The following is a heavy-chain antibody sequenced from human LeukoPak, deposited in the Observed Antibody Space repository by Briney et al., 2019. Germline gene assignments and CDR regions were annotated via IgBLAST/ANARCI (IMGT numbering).Heavy chain of an antibody. D-gene: IGHD6-19*01. Sequence: ASVKVSCKASGYTFSSYGISWVRQAPGQGLECMGWITANNGNTNYAQKFQGRVTISSDTSASTAYMELRSLRSDDTAVYYCARAQYSNGWYEKYWGPGTLVTVSS. CDR1: GYTFSSYG. CDR2: ITANNGNT. J-gene: IGHJ4*02. CDR3: ARAQYSNGWYEKY. V-gene: IGHV1-18*01.